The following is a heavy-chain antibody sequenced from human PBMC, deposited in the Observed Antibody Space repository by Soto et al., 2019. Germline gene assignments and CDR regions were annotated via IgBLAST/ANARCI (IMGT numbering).Heavy chain of an antibody. CDR3: AREDDGGDSLDV. CDR1: GGSINSDYYH. CDR2: IHHSGAI. Sequence: TLSLTCTVSGGSINSDYYHWTWIRQSPGKGLEWIGYIHHSGAILYNPSFKSRLAISVDTSKNQFSLHLSSVTDTDTAVYFCAREDDGGDSLDVWGQGTTVTVYS. V-gene: IGHV4-30-4*08. J-gene: IGHJ6*02. D-gene: IGHD2-21*02.